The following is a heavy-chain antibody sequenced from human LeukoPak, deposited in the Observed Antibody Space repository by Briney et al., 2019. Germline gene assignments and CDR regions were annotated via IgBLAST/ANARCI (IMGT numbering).Heavy chain of an antibody. J-gene: IGHJ3*02. CDR2: IYYSGST. V-gene: IGHV4-39*01. CDR1: GGSISSSSYY. CDR3: ARHVFDWLLRGFDI. Sequence: PSETLSLTCTVSGGSISSSSYYWGWIRQPPGKGLEWIGSIYYSGSTYYNPSLKSRVTISVDTSKNHFSLKLSSVTAADTAVYYCARHVFDWLLRGFDIWGQGTTVTVSS. D-gene: IGHD3-9*01.